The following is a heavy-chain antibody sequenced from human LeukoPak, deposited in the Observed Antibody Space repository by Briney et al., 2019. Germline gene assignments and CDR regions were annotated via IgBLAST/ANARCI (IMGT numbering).Heavy chain of an antibody. V-gene: IGHV3-49*04. Sequence: GGSLRHSCSASGFHFRDSAMSWVRQAPGKGLEWVGFIRSKAYGGTTEYAASVKGRFTISRDDSKSIAYLHMNSLKTEDTAVYYCTRSWGQPTYVGYWGQGTLVTVSS. CDR1: GFHFRDSA. J-gene: IGHJ4*02. CDR3: TRSWGQPTYVGY. CDR2: IRSKAYGGTT. D-gene: IGHD7-27*01.